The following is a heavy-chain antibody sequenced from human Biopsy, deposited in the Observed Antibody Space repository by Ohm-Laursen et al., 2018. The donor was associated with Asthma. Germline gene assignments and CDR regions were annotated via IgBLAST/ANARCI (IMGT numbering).Heavy chain of an antibody. Sequence: GASVKVSCKASGYPLTSYYMHWVRQAPGQGLEWMGVINPSGGSTSYAQRFQDRVTLTRDASTNTVYMDLSSLRSEDTAVYYCARDGHQPRSTLIFGMDVWGQGTTVTVSS. CDR3: ARDGHQPRSTLIFGMDV. V-gene: IGHV1-46*01. CDR2: INPSGGST. J-gene: IGHJ6*02. CDR1: GYPLTSYY.